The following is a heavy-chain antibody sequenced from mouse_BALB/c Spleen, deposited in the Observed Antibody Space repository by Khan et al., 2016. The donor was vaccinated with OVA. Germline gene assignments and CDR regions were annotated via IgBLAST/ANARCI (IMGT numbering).Heavy chain of an antibody. CDR1: GYTFTSYW. D-gene: IGHD2-14*01. V-gene: IGHV1-87*01. Sequence: QVQLKQSGAELARPGASVKLSCKASGYTFTSYWMQWVKQRPGQGLEWIGTIYPGDGDTRYTQKFKGKATLTADTSSSTAYMHLSSLASEDSAVYYCASYRYDYFDYWGQGTTLTVSS. CDR2: IYPGDGDT. CDR3: ASYRYDYFDY. J-gene: IGHJ2*01.